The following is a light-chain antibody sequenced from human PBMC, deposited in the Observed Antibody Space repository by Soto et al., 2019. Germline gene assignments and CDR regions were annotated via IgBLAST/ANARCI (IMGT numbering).Light chain of an antibody. CDR2: SNY. CDR1: TSNIATNT. CDR3: ATWDDSLNGVV. V-gene: IGLV1-44*01. J-gene: IGLJ3*02. Sequence: QSVVTQPPSASGTPGQRVSISCSGSTSNIATNTVNWYRQLPGTAPKLLIYSNYQRPSGVPDRFSGSKSGTSASLAISGLLSEDEADYYCATWDDSLNGVVFGGGTQLTVL.